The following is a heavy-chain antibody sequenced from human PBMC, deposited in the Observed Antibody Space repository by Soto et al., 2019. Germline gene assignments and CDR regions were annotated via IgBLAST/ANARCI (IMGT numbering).Heavy chain of an antibody. D-gene: IGHD6-13*01. V-gene: IGHV4-30-4*08. J-gene: IGHJ4*02. CDR3: ARGGYSSPY. CDR1: GGSISSDNYF. CDR2: IYYSGST. Sequence: LSLTCTVSGGSISSDNYFWSWIRQHPGKGLEWIGYIYYSGSTYYNPSLKSRVTISVDTSKNQFSLKLSSVTAADTAVYYCARGGYSSPYWGQGTLVTVSS.